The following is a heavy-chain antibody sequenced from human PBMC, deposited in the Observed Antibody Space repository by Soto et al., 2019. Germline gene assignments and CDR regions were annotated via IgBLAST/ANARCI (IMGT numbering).Heavy chain of an antibody. CDR2: ISGSGGST. CDR1: GFTFSSYA. J-gene: IGHJ4*02. D-gene: IGHD3-22*01. V-gene: IGHV3-23*01. CDR3: SKELNYYDSSGYYYATTSFDY. Sequence: GGSLRLSCAASGFTFSSYAMSWVRQAPGKGLEWVSAISGSGGSTYYADSVKGRFTISRDNSKNTLYLQMNSLRAEDTAVYYCSKELNYYDSSGYYYATTSFDYWGQGTLVTVSS.